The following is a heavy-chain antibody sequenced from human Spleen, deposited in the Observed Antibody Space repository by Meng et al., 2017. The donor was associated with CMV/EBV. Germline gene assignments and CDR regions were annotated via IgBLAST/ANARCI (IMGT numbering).Heavy chain of an antibody. CDR2: INPNSGAT. J-gene: IGHJ5*02. V-gene: IGHV1-2*02. CDR1: GYTFTGYY. CDR3: ARDSGYLGWFDP. D-gene: IGHD5-12*01. Sequence: ASVKVSCKASGYTFTGYYMHWVRQAPGQGLEWVGWINPNSGATNYAQNFQGRVTMTRDTSITTAYMELSRLISDDTAVYYCARDSGYLGWFDPWGQGTLVTVSS.